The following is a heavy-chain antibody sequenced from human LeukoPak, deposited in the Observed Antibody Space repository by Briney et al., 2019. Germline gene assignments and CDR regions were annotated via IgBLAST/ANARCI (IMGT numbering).Heavy chain of an antibody. Sequence: GGSLRLSCAASGFIFTPYEMNWVRQAPGKGLEWVSRINDDETSTTYAESVKGRFTISRDNAKNTLFLQMNSLRAEDTAVYYCATTGSGSYYDYWGQGTLVTVSS. CDR3: ATTGSGSYYDY. CDR1: GFIFTPYE. D-gene: IGHD1-26*01. J-gene: IGHJ4*02. CDR2: INDDETST. V-gene: IGHV3-74*01.